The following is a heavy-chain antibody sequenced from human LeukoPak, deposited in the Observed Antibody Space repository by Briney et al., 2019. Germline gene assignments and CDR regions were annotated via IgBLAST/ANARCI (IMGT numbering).Heavy chain of an antibody. D-gene: IGHD3-3*01. V-gene: IGHV3-48*02. CDR1: GFNFGIYT. CDR2: ISGSSRTI. J-gene: IGHJ4*02. Sequence: GGSLRLSCVASGFNFGIYTMNWVRQAPGKGLEWVSYISGSSRTIYYADSVKGRFTISRDNAKNSLYLQMNSLRDEDTAVYYCARVNDFWSGYHFDYWGQGTLVTVSS. CDR3: ARVNDFWSGYHFDY.